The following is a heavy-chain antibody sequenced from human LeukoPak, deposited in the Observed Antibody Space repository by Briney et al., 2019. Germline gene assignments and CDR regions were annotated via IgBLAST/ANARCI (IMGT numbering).Heavy chain of an antibody. CDR1: GGSISSSSYY. CDR2: IYYSGST. V-gene: IGHV4-39*07. CDR3: ARGHLGCSGGSCYSGPYWFDP. Sequence: SETLSLTCTVSGGSISSSSYYWGWIRQPPGKGLEWIGSIYYSGSTYYNPSLKSRVTISVDTSKNQFSLKLSSVTAADTAVYYCARGHLGCSGGSCYSGPYWFDPWGQGTLVTVSS. J-gene: IGHJ5*02. D-gene: IGHD2-15*01.